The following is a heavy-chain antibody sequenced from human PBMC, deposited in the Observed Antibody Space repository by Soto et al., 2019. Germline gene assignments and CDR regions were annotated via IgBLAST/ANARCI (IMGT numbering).Heavy chain of an antibody. J-gene: IGHJ3*02. D-gene: IGHD3-22*01. Sequence: ASVKVSCKASGYTFTGYYMHWARQAPGQGLEWMGWINPNSGGTNYAQKFQGRVTMTRDTSISTAYMELSRLRSDDTAVYYCARDRRLYYYDSSGSTPLDAFDIWGQGTMVTVSS. V-gene: IGHV1-2*02. CDR2: INPNSGGT. CDR1: GYTFTGYY. CDR3: ARDRRLYYYDSSGSTPLDAFDI.